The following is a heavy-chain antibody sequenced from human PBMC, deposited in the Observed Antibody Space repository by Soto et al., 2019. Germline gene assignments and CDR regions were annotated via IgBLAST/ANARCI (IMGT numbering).Heavy chain of an antibody. CDR3: ASAFLSGPNNWFDP. V-gene: IGHV1-69*06. Sequence: SVKVSCKASGGTFSSYAISWVRQAPGQGLEWMGGIIPIFGTANYAQKFQGRVTITADKSTSTAYMELSSLRSEDTAVYYCASAFLSGPNNWFDPWGQGTLVTVS. D-gene: IGHD3-3*01. CDR1: GGTFSSYA. CDR2: IIPIFGTA. J-gene: IGHJ5*02.